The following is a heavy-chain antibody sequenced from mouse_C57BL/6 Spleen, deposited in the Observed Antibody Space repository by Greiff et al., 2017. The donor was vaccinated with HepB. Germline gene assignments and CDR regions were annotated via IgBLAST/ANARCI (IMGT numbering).Heavy chain of an antibody. CDR3: AREGIYYYGSSYYWYFDV. CDR2: IYPGDGDT. J-gene: IGHJ1*03. CDR1: GYAFSSSW. D-gene: IGHD1-1*01. V-gene: IGHV1-82*01. Sequence: QVHVKQSGPELVKPGASVKISCKASGYAFSSSWMNWVKQRPGKGLEWIGRIYPGDGDTNYNGKFKGKATLTADKSSSTAYMQLSSLTSEDSAVSFCAREGIYYYGSSYYWYFDVWVTGTTVTVSS.